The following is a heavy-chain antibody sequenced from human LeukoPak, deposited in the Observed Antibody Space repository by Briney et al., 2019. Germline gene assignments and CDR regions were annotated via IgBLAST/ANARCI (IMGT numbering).Heavy chain of an antibody. J-gene: IGHJ1*01. V-gene: IGHV1-2*02. CDR2: INPNSGGT. CDR3: ARDGVEMATIAWYFQH. Sequence: GASVKVSCKASGYTFTGYYMHWVRQAPGQGLEWMGWINPNSGGTNYAQKFQGRVTMTRDTSISTAYMELSRLRSDDTAVYYCARDGVEMATIAWYFQHWGQGTLVTVSS. D-gene: IGHD5-24*01. CDR1: GYTFTGYY.